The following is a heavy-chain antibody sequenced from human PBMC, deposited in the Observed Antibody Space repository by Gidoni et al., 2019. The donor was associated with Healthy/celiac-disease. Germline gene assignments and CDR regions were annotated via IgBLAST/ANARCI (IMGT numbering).Heavy chain of an antibody. J-gene: IGHJ4*02. CDR3: ARDMVRGVIAFDY. CDR2: IYYSGST. V-gene: IGHV4-59*01. CDR1: GGSISSYY. Sequence: QVQLQESGPGLVKPSETLSLTCTVSGGSISSYYWRWIRQPPGKGLEWIGYIYYSGSTNYNPSLKSRVTISVDTSKNQFSLKLSSVTAADTAVYYCARDMVRGVIAFDYWGQGTLVTVSS. D-gene: IGHD3-10*01.